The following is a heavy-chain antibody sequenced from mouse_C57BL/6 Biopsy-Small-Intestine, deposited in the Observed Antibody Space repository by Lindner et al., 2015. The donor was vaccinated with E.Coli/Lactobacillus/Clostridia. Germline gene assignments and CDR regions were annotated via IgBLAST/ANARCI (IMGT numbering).Heavy chain of an antibody. CDR2: IYPGDGDA. CDR1: GYAFSSYW. CDR3: ARGERGDFDY. Sequence: VQLQESGAELVKPGASVKISCKASGYAFSSYWMNWVKQRPGKGLEWIGQIYPGDGDANYNGKFKGKAALTADTSSSTAYMQVSSLTSEDSAVYFCARGERGDFDYWGQGTTLTVSS. J-gene: IGHJ2*01. V-gene: IGHV1-80*01.